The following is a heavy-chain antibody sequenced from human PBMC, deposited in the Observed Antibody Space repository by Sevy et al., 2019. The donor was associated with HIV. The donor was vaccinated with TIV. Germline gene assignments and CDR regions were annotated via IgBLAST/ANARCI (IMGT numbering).Heavy chain of an antibody. D-gene: IGHD2-21*02. CDR1: GFALRSYT. CDR2: ISATGGST. J-gene: IGHJ4*02. Sequence: WGSLRLSCGVSGFALRSYTMNWVRQAPGKGLEWVASISATGGSTYYADSVKGRFTISRDVSKSILYLQMNSLTAEDTAMFYCAKTLQKLPFHPHYFDYWGQGTLVTVSS. CDR3: AKTLQKLPFHPHYFDY. V-gene: IGHV3-23*01.